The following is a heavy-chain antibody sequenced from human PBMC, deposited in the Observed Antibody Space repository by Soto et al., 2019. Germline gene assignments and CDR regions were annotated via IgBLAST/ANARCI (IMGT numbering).Heavy chain of an antibody. Sequence: EVQLVESGGGLVQPGRSLRLSCAASGFTFDAYAMHWVRQAPGKGLEWVSGISWNSGSIGYADSVKGRFTISRDNAKNSLYLQMNSLRAEDTGLYYCAKGAANSWNYEAFDYWGQGTLVTVSS. J-gene: IGHJ4*02. CDR2: ISWNSGSI. CDR3: AKGAANSWNYEAFDY. D-gene: IGHD1-7*01. V-gene: IGHV3-9*01. CDR1: GFTFDAYA.